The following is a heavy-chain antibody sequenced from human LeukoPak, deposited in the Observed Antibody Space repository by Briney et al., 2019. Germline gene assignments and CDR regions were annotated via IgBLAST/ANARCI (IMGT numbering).Heavy chain of an antibody. D-gene: IGHD6-19*01. CDR2: ISYDGSNK. Sequence: GGSLRLSCAASGFTFSSYAMHWVRQAPGKGLEWVAVISYDGSNKYYADSVKGRFTISRDNSKNTLYLQMNSLRAEDTAVYYCLVPVRTSPYSSGWPDNWFDPWGQGTLVTVSS. J-gene: IGHJ5*02. CDR3: LVPVRTSPYSSGWPDNWFDP. CDR1: GFTFSSYA. V-gene: IGHV3-30-3*01.